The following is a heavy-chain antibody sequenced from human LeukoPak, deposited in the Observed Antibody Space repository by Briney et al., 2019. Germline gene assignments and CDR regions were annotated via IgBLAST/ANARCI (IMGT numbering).Heavy chain of an antibody. V-gene: IGHV1-2*06. CDR1: GYTFTGYY. D-gene: IGHD4-17*01. Sequence: ASVKVSCKASGYTFTGYYMHWVRQAPGQGLEWMGRINPNSSGTNYAQKFQGRVTMTRDTSISTAYMELSRLRSDDTAVYYCARDLVGYGDYGCFDYWGQGTLVTVSS. CDR2: INPNSSGT. J-gene: IGHJ4*02. CDR3: ARDLVGYGDYGCFDY.